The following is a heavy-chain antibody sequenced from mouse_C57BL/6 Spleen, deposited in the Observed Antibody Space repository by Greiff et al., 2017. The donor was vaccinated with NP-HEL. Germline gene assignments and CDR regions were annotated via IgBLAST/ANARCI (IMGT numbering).Heavy chain of an antibody. Sequence: VQLQQPGAELVRPGTSVKLSCKASGYTFTSYWMHWVKQRPGQGLEWIGVIDPSDSYTNYNQKFKGKATLTVDTSSSTAYMQLSSLTSEDSAVYYCAKGRDDYDGAWFTYWGQGTLVTVSA. D-gene: IGHD2-4*01. CDR3: AKGRDDYDGAWFTY. CDR1: GYTFTSYW. J-gene: IGHJ3*01. V-gene: IGHV1-59*01. CDR2: IDPSDSYT.